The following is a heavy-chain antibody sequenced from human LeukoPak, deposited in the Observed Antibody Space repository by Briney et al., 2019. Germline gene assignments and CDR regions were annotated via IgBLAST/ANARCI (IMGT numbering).Heavy chain of an antibody. CDR1: GFSFRRFW. J-gene: IGHJ3*02. Sequence: GGSLRLSCAGSGFSFRRFWMTWVRQAPGRGLEWVANINGDGDGKRYADSVKDRFTISRDNARSLVFLQIHSLRDEDTALYYCARDSSPDSATAYYDALDMWGQGTMVTVSS. D-gene: IGHD6-13*01. CDR3: ARDSSPDSATAYYDALDM. CDR2: INGDGDGK. V-gene: IGHV3-7*01.